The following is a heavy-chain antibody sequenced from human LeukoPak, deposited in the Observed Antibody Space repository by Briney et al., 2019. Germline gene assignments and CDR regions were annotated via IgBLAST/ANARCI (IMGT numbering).Heavy chain of an antibody. CDR1: GFTFSSYG. V-gene: IGHV3-23*01. CDR3: ASLAGGRRIRGVGYYYYMDV. Sequence: GGSLRLSCAASGFTFSSYGMSWVRQAPGKGLEWVSAISGSGGSTYYAHSVKGRFIISRDNSKNSLYLQMNSLRAEDTAVYCCASLAGGRRIRGVGYYYYMDVWGKGTTVTVSS. D-gene: IGHD3-10*01. CDR2: ISGSGGST. J-gene: IGHJ6*03.